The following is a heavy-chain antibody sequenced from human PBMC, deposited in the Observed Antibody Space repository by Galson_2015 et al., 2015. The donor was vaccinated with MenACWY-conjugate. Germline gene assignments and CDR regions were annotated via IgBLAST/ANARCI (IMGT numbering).Heavy chain of an antibody. CDR1: GFSVTTRGVG. CDR2: IYWDDDK. D-gene: IGHD6-13*01. V-gene: IGHV2-5*02. J-gene: IGHJ4*02. CDR3: ARRRPGYSSTWWGFFDY. Sequence: PALVKPTQTLTLTCTFSGFSVTTRGVGVGWIRQPPGKALEWLALIYWDDDKRYSPSLKSRLTITKDTSKNQVVLTMTNMDPVDTATYYCARRRPGYSSTWWGFFDYWGRGTLVTVSS.